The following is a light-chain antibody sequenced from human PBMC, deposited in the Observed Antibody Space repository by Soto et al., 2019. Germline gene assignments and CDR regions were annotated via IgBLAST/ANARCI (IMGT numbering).Light chain of an antibody. Sequence: DIQMTQSPSSLSASVGDRVTITCRASQTINTYLNWYQQKPGKAPKLLIYDATSLQSGVPSRFSGCGSGTDFTLTISSLQPEDFATYYCQQSHIKRTFGQGTKVEIK. CDR2: DAT. J-gene: IGKJ1*01. V-gene: IGKV1-39*01. CDR1: QTINTY. CDR3: QQSHIKRT.